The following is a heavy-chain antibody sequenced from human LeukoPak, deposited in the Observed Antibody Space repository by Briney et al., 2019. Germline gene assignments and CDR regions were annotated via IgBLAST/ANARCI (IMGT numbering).Heavy chain of an antibody. Sequence: ASVTVSCKASGYTFTGYYMHWVRLAPGQGLEWMGWINLNLVGSNYAQKFQGRVTITKDTTISQAYMVLSRLRSDDTAVYYCARVAGRTYYYGSGSPTAVYCRHWGQGTLVTVSS. CDR2: INLNLVGS. D-gene: IGHD3-10*01. J-gene: IGHJ1*01. CDR1: GYTFTGYY. V-gene: IGHV1-2*02. CDR3: ARVAGRTYYYGSGSPTAVYCRH.